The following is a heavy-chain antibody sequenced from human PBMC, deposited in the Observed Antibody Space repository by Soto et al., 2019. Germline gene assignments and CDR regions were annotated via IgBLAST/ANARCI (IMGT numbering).Heavy chain of an antibody. CDR1: GFMFSAYW. CDR2: IHGDGGKI. Sequence: QPGGSLRLSCAASGFMFSAYWMSWVRQAPGKGLEWVANIHGDGGKIYYVDSVKGRFTISRDNAKRSLYLQMKSLRAEDTAVYYCARDFYGGYTYGPGDYRGKGARFTASS. D-gene: IGHD5-18*01. V-gene: IGHV3-7*01. CDR3: ARDFYGGYTYGPGDY. J-gene: IGHJ4*02.